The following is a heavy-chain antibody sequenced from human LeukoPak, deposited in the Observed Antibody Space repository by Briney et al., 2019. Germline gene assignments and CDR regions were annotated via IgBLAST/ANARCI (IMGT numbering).Heavy chain of an antibody. CDR2: IYRDDDK. CDR1: GFSLSTNGVG. Sequence: SGPTLVNPTQTLTLTCTFSGFSLSTNGVGVGWIRQPPGQALEWLALIYRDDDKRYKSSLKNRLTITRGTSENQVVLTLTNMDPVDTATYYCAYSQGGRIVAIPAPFDHWGQGTVVTVSS. V-gene: IGHV2-5*02. D-gene: IGHD2-2*01. CDR3: AYSQGGRIVAIPAPFDH. J-gene: IGHJ4*02.